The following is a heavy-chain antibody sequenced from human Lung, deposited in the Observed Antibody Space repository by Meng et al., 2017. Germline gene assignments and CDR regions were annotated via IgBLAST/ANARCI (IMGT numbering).Heavy chain of an antibody. J-gene: IGHJ4*02. V-gene: IGHV3-74*01. D-gene: IGHD4-17*01. CDR2: ITGDGSST. CDR3: ARGGVTTDD. Sequence: EVRSVGAGWCLVQSGGSLRLSCRASGFTFSTHWMHWVRQAQGKGLEWVSRITGDGSSTIYADSVQGRFTMSRDNAKNTLSLQMNSLRAEDTAVYYCARGGVTTDDWGQGTLVTVSS. CDR1: GFTFSTHW.